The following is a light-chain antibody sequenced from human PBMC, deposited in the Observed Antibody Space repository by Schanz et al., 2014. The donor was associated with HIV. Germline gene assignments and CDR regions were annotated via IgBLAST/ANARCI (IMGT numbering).Light chain of an antibody. J-gene: IGLJ2*01. V-gene: IGLV1-36*01. CDR3: QSLDRTMRRLL. CDR2: YDD. Sequence: QSVLTQPPSVSAAPRQRVTISCSGSSSNIGNNAVNWYQQLPGKAPKLLIYYDDLLPSGVSDRFSGSKSDTSASLAISGLETEDEGDCCCQSLDRTMRRLLFGGGAKVTVL. CDR1: SSNIGNNA.